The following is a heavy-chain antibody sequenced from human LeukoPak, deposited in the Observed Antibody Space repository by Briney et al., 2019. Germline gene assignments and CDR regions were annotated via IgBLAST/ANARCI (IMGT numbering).Heavy chain of an antibody. CDR1: GFAFSSYA. Sequence: GGSRRLSCGASGFAFSSYAMSWVRQAPGKGLEWVSSIIGGGDNTYYADSVKGRFTISRDNSKNTLYLQMNSLRAEDTAVYYCARASYCSNGVCYLVEYWGQGTLVTVSS. J-gene: IGHJ4*02. CDR2: IIGGGDNT. V-gene: IGHV3-23*01. CDR3: ARASYCSNGVCYLVEY. D-gene: IGHD2-8*01.